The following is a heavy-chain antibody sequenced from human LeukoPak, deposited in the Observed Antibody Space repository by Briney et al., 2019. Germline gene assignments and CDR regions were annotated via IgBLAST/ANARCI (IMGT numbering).Heavy chain of an antibody. Sequence: PGGSLRLSCAASGFTFSSYAMSWVRQAPGKGLEWVSAISGSGGSTYYADSVKGRFTISRDNSKNTLYLQMNSLRAEDTAVYYCAKATPADVLLWFGAFDIWGQGTMVTVSS. CDR3: AKATPADVLLWFGAFDI. CDR2: ISGSGGST. J-gene: IGHJ3*02. D-gene: IGHD3-10*01. CDR1: GFTFSSYA. V-gene: IGHV3-23*01.